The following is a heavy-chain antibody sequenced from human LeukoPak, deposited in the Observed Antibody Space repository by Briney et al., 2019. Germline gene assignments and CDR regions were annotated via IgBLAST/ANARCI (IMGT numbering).Heavy chain of an antibody. CDR1: GFTFSTYI. CDR3: ARDRSSGYRRYYFDY. Sequence: GGSLRLSCAASGFTFSTYIMNWVRQTPGKGLEWVSSIGTSTSYIYYADSVKGRFTISRDNAKNSLYLQMNSLRAEDTALYYCARDRSSGYRRYYFDYWGQGTLVTVSS. V-gene: IGHV3-21*04. J-gene: IGHJ4*02. CDR2: IGTSTSYI. D-gene: IGHD3-10*01.